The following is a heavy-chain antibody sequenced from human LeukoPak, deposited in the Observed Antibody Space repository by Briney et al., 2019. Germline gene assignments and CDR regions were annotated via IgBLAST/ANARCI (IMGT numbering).Heavy chain of an antibody. CDR2: ISWNSGSI. CDR1: GFTFDDYA. J-gene: IGHJ3*02. Sequence: GGSLRLSCAASGFTFDDYAMHWVRQAPGKGLEWVSGISWNSGSIGYADSVKGRFTISRDNAKNSLYLQMNSLRAEDTALYYCALLAATDAFDIWGQGTMVTVSS. D-gene: IGHD2-15*01. V-gene: IGHV3-9*01. CDR3: ALLAATDAFDI.